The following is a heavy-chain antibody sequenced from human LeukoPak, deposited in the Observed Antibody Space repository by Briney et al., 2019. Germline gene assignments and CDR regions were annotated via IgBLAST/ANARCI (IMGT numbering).Heavy chain of an antibody. CDR2: ISWNSGSI. J-gene: IGHJ4*02. V-gene: IGHV3-9*01. CDR3: AKAVYYYDSSGYPRGFDY. Sequence: GRSLGLSCAASGFTFDDYAMHWVRQAPGKGLEWVSGISWNSGSIGYADSVKGRFTISRDNAKNSLYLQMNSLRAEDTALYYCAKAVYYYDSSGYPRGFDYWGQGTLVTVSS. CDR1: GFTFDDYA. D-gene: IGHD3-22*01.